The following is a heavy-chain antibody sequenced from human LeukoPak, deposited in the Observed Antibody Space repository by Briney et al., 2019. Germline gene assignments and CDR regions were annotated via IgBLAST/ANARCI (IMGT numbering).Heavy chain of an antibody. CDR1: GGSLNSGRYY. J-gene: IGHJ3*02. CDR3: ARDLPLSGYCSSTSCPGAFDI. V-gene: IGHV4-39*07. Sequence: SETLSLTCTVSGGSLNSGRYYWGWIRQSPGKGLEWIGSIYYTGSTYYNPSLKSRVTISRDTPKNQFSLKLSSVTAADTAVYYCARDLPLSGYCSSTSCPGAFDIWGQGTMVTVSS. D-gene: IGHD2-2*01. CDR2: IYYTGST.